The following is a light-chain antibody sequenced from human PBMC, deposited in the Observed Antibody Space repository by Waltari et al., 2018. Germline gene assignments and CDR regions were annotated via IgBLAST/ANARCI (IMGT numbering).Light chain of an antibody. Sequence: QSALTQPASVSGSPGQSITISCTGTSSDIGSYSLVSWYQHHPGKAPQLIVYEVSARPSGVSDRFSGPKSGNTDSLTISGLQTEDEADFYCCSYAGANLVMFGGGTKVTVL. J-gene: IGLJ3*02. CDR1: SSDIGSYSL. CDR3: CSYAGANLVM. V-gene: IGLV2-23*02. CDR2: EVS.